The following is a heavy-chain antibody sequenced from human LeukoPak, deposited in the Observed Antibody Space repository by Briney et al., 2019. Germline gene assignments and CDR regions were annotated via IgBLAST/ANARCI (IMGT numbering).Heavy chain of an antibody. V-gene: IGHV6-1*01. CDR3: ARTSGSYSNWFDP. D-gene: IGHD1-26*01. J-gene: IGHJ5*02. Sequence: SQTLSLTCAISGDSVFSNSAAWNWIRQSPSSGPEWLGRTYYRSKWYNDYAVSVKSRITINPDTSKNQFSLQLNSVTPEDTAVYYCARTSGSYSNWFDPWGQGTLVTVSS. CDR1: GDSVFSNSAA. CDR2: TYYRSKWYN.